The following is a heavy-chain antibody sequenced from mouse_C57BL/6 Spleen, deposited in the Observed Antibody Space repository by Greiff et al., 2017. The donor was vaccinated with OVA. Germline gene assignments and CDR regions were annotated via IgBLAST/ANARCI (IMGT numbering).Heavy chain of an antibody. J-gene: IGHJ2*01. D-gene: IGHD2-5*01. CDR1: GFTFSDYY. Sequence: EVQLVESGGGLVQPGGSLKLSCAASGFTFSDYYMYWVRQTPEKRLEWVAYISNGGGSTYYPATVKGRFTISSNNAKNTLYLQMSRLKSDDTAMYYCARHDRDSNSLDYWGQGTTLTVSA. CDR2: ISNGGGST. V-gene: IGHV5-12*01. CDR3: ARHDRDSNSLDY.